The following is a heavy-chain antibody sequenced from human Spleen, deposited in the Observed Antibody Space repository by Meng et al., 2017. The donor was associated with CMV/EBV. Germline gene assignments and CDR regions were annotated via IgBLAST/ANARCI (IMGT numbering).Heavy chain of an antibody. D-gene: IGHD2-15*01. V-gene: IGHV3-53*05. CDR1: GFTVSSNY. Sequence: GGSLRLSCAASGFTVSSNYMRWVRQASGKGLEWVSVIYSGANSTYYADSVRGRFSISRDNFKSTLYLQMSSLRSEDTAVYYCARSHCSGGSCYYVTPFDPWGQGTLVTVSS. CDR3: ARSHCSGGSCYYVTPFDP. CDR2: IYSGANST. J-gene: IGHJ5*02.